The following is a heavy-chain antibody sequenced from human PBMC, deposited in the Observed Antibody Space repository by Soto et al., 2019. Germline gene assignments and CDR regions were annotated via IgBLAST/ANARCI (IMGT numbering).Heavy chain of an antibody. CDR2: TYYRSKWYN. CDR1: GDSVSSNSAA. J-gene: IGHJ4*02. CDR3: ARLVGGTADY. D-gene: IGHD1-26*01. Sequence: QTLSLTSAISGDSVSSNSAACNLIRQSPSRGLEWLGRTYYRSKWYNDYAVSVKSRITINPDTSKNRFSLQLNSVTPDDTAVYYCARLVGGTADYWGQGTLVTVSS. V-gene: IGHV6-1*01.